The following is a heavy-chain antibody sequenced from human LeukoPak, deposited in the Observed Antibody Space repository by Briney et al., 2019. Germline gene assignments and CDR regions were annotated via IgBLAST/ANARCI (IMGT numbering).Heavy chain of an antibody. Sequence: PGGSLRLSCAASGFTFSSYAMNWVRQAPGKGLEWVSYITNNGTTIYYADSVKGRFTISRDNANNSLYLQMNSLRDEDTAVYYCAREPLVVVAAANWDFFDSWGQGALVTVSS. V-gene: IGHV3-48*03. D-gene: IGHD2-2*01. CDR2: ITNNGTTI. J-gene: IGHJ4*02. CDR3: AREPLVVVAAANWDFFDS. CDR1: GFTFSSYA.